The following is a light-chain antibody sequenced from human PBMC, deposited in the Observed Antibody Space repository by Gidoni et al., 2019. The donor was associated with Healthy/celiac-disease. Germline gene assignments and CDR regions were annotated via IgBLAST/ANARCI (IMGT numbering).Light chain of an antibody. Sequence: QSALPQPASVSGVPGQPITISCTGTSSDVGSYNLVSWYQQHPGKAPKLMIYEGSKRPSGVSNRFPGSKSGNTASLTISGLQAEDEADYYCCSYAGSSTHVVFGGGTKLTVL. J-gene: IGLJ2*01. CDR3: CSYAGSSTHVV. V-gene: IGLV2-23*01. CDR2: EGS. CDR1: SSDVGSYNL.